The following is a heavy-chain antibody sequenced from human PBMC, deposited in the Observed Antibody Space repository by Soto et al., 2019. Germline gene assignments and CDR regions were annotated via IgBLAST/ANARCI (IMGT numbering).Heavy chain of an antibody. D-gene: IGHD6-19*01. CDR3: TTRVPSGWYDPFAY. J-gene: IGHJ4*02. V-gene: IGHV3-73*01. CDR2: IRSKANSYAT. Sequence: GGSLRLSCAASGFTFSGSAMHWVRQASGKGLEWVGRIRSKANSYATAYAASVKGRFTISRDDSKNTAYLQMNSLKTEDTAVYYCTTRVPSGWYDPFAYWGQGTLVTVSS. CDR1: GFTFSGSA.